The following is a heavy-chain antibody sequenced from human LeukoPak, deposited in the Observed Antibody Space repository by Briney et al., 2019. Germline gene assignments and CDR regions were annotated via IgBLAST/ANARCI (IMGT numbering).Heavy chain of an antibody. CDR2: INSDGSST. CDR1: GFTFSGFW. J-gene: IGHJ4*02. Sequence: SGGSLRLSCAASGFTFSGFWMHWVRQAPGKGLVWVSRINSDGSSTGYADSVKGRFTISRDNAKNTLYLQMNSLRAEDTAVYYCASGNGDYGGHWGQGTPVTVSS. D-gene: IGHD4-17*01. CDR3: ASGNGDYGGH. V-gene: IGHV3-74*01.